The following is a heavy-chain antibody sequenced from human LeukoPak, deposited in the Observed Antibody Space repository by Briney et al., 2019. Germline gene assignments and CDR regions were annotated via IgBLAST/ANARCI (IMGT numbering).Heavy chain of an antibody. V-gene: IGHV3-11*04. CDR2: ISSSGSTI. CDR3: ARDTGGYCSSTSCQRMDY. J-gene: IGHJ4*02. D-gene: IGHD2-2*01. CDR1: GFTFSDYY. Sequence: GGSLRLSCAASGFTFSDYYMSWIRQAPGKGLEWVSYISSSGSTIYYADSVKGRFTISRDNAKNSLYLQMNSLRAEDTAVYYCARDTGGYCSSTSCQRMDYWGQGTLVTVSS.